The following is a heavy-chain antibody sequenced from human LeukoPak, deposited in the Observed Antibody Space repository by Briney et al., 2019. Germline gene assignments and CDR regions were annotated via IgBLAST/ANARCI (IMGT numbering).Heavy chain of an antibody. D-gene: IGHD2-2*01. J-gene: IGHJ5*02. CDR3: ARESLLGYCSSTSCYASGFDP. Sequence: SDTLSLTCAVSGYSISSGYYWGWIRQPPGKGLEWIGSIYHSGSTYYNPSLKSRVTISVDTSKNQFSLKLSSVTAADTAAYYCARESLLGYCSSTSCYASGFDPWGQGTLVTVSS. CDR2: IYHSGST. CDR1: GYSISSGYY. V-gene: IGHV4-38-2*01.